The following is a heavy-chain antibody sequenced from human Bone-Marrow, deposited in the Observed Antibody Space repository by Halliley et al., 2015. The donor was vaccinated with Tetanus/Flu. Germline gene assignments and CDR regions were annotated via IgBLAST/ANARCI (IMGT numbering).Heavy chain of an antibody. D-gene: IGHD1-26*01. Sequence: RAWMGILHPAASDPGFSPSLEGQFTISADRSKSAPYLQWTTLKASDTAMYYCARPEWELNAFNIWGQGTMVTVSS. V-gene: IGHV5-51*01. CDR3: ARPEWELNAFNI. CDR2: LHPAASDP. J-gene: IGHJ3*02.